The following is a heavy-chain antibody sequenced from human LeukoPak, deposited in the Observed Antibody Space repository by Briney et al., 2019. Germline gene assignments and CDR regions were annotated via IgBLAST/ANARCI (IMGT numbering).Heavy chain of an antibody. CDR2: ISSSGSTI. Sequence: GGSLRLSCAASGFTFSSYEMNWVRQAPGKGLEWVSYISSSGSTIYYADSVKGRFTISRDNAKNSLYLQMNSLRAEDTAVYYCAELGIAMIGGVWGKGTTVTISS. J-gene: IGHJ6*04. CDR1: GFTFSSYE. CDR3: AELGIAMIGGV. V-gene: IGHV3-48*03. D-gene: IGHD3-10*02.